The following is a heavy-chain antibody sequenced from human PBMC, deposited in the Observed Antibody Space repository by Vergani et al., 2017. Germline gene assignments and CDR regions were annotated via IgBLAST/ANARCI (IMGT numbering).Heavy chain of an antibody. J-gene: IGHJ3*02. CDR2: INPNRGGT. CDR1: GYTFTGYY. V-gene: IGHV1-2*02. D-gene: IGHD3-22*01. Sequence: QVQLVQSGAEVKKPGASVKVSCKASGYTFTGYYMHWVRQAPGQGLEWMGWINPNRGGTNYAQKFQGRVTMTRDTSISTAYMELSRLRSDDTAVYYCASGYDSSDHAFDIWGQGTMVTVSS. CDR3: ASGYDSSDHAFDI.